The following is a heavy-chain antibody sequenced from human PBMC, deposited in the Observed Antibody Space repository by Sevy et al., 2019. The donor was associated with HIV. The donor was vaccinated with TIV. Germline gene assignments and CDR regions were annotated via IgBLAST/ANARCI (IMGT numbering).Heavy chain of an antibody. J-gene: IGHJ6*02. CDR2: ISSSSSTI. D-gene: IGHD2-15*01. Sequence: GGSLRLSCAVSGFTFRNFWMSWVRQAPGKGLEWVSYISSSSSTIYYADSVKGRFTISRDNAKNSLYLQMNSLRAEDTAVYYRARDEGPDIVGVAVGPYGMDVWGQGTTVTVSS. CDR1: GFTFRNFW. CDR3: ARDEGPDIVGVAVGPYGMDV. V-gene: IGHV3-48*01.